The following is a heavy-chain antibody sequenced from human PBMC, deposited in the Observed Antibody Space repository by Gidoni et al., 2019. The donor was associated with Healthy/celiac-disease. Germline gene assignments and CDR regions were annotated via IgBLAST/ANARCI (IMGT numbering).Heavy chain of an antibody. CDR2: INHSGST. V-gene: IGHV4-34*01. D-gene: IGHD7-27*01. CDR3: ARSRFWGYGMDV. J-gene: IGHJ6*02. Sequence: VQLPQCGAGLLKPSEPLSLTCAVHGRSFSGYYWSWIRQPPGKGLEWIGEINHSGSTNYNPSLKSRVTISVDTSKNQFSLKLSSVTAADTAVYYCARSRFWGYGMDVWGQGTTVTVSS. CDR1: GRSFSGYY.